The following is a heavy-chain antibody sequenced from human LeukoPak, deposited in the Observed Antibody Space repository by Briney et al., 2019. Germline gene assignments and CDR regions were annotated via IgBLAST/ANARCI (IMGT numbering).Heavy chain of an antibody. CDR3: AKDRSWAFDY. J-gene: IGHJ4*02. Sequence: GRSLRLSCAASGFTFSSYGMHWVRQAPGKGLEWVAVISYDGSNKYYADSVKGRFTISRDNSKNTLYLQMNSLSAEDTAVYYCAKDRSWAFDYWGQGTLVTVSS. CDR2: ISYDGSNK. CDR1: GFTFSSYG. V-gene: IGHV3-30*18. D-gene: IGHD6-13*01.